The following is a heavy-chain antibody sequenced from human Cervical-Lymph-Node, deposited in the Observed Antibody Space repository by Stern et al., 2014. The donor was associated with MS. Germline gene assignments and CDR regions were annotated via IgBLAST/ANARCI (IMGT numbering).Heavy chain of an antibody. CDR2: IYPDDSG. J-gene: IGHJ6*02. CDR1: GYSFNIYW. CDR3: ARRGMDV. V-gene: IGHV5-51*01. Sequence: VQLVQSGAEVKKPGESLTISCKGFGYSFNIYWIAWVRQRPGKGLEWMGIIYPDDSGPSFQGQVTFSVDKSISTAYLQWSSLKPSDTATYFCARRGMDVWGQGTSVTVSS.